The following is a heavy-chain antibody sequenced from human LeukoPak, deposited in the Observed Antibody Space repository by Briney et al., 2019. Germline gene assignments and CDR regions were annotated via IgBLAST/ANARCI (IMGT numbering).Heavy chain of an antibody. V-gene: IGHV3-30*02. J-gene: IGHJ4*02. D-gene: IGHD6-19*01. CDR3: AKGLYSSGWYYFDS. CDR1: GFTLSNYG. CDR2: IRYDGNNK. Sequence: GGSLRLSCAASGFTLSNYGMHWVRQAPGKGLEWVGVIRYDGNNKYYADSVKGRFTISRDNSKNTLYLQMNSLRAEDTAVYYCAKGLYSSGWYYFDSWGQGTLVTVSS.